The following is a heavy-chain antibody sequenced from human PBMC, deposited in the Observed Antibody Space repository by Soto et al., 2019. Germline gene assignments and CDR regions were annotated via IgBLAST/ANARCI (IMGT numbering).Heavy chain of an antibody. D-gene: IGHD3-10*01. J-gene: IGHJ4*02. CDR1: GFTFGPFW. V-gene: IGHV3-74*01. Sequence: GSLRLSCAASGFTFGPFWMHWVRQAPGKGLVWVSHINSDDTSSSYAASVKGRFTISRDNAKNTLYLQMNSLRAEDTAVYYCARGWRRGAHYSFDYWGQGTLVTVSS. CDR3: ARGWRRGAHYSFDY. CDR2: INSDDTSS.